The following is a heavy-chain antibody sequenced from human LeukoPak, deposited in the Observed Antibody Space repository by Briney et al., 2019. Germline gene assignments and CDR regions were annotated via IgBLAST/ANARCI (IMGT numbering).Heavy chain of an antibody. V-gene: IGHV1-18*01. J-gene: IGHJ4*02. CDR1: GYTFTSYG. CDR2: ISAYNGNT. D-gene: IGHD5-12*01. Sequence: ASVKVSCKASGYTFTSYGISWVRQAPGQGLEWMGWISAYNGNTNYAQKLQGRVTMTTDTSTSTAYMELRSLRSDDTAVYYCARDPGRLVATIRGYFDYWGQGTLVTVSS. CDR3: ARDPGRLVATIRGYFDY.